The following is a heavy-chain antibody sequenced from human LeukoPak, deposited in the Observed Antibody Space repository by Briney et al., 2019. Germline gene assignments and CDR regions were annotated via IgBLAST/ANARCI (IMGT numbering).Heavy chain of an antibody. CDR1: GGTFSSYA. J-gene: IGHJ3*02. CDR3: ARGMIVVSNEAFDI. D-gene: IGHD3-22*01. V-gene: IGHV1-69*05. CDR2: IIPIFGTA. Sequence: SVKVSCKASGGTFSSYAISWVRQAPGQGLEWMGGIIPIFGTANYAQKFQGRVTITTDESTSTAYMELSSLRSEDTAVYCCARGMIVVSNEAFDIWGQGTMVTVSS.